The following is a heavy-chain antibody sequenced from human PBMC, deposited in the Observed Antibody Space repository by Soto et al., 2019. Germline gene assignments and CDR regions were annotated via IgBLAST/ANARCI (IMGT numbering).Heavy chain of an antibody. Sequence: QVQLVQSGAEVKKPGASVNISCKASGYTFSDYHMHWVRQAPGQGLEWMGWINPNSGGTKSAQKFQGRVTMTRDTSISTAYMELSNLRSDDTAVYYCARRSSGWSDYWGQGTLVTVSS. J-gene: IGHJ4*02. CDR1: GYTFSDYH. V-gene: IGHV1-2*02. CDR2: INPNSGGT. D-gene: IGHD6-19*01. CDR3: ARRSSGWSDY.